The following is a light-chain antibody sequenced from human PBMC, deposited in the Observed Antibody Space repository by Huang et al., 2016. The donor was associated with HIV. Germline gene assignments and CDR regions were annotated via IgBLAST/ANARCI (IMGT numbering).Light chain of an antibody. Sequence: EIVMTQSPATLSVSPGERATLSCRASQTVSSNLAWYQQKPGQAPRLLIYAVSTRATDIPARFSGSGSGTEFTLTISSLQSEDFAVYYCQHYRVWPPVYTFGQGTKLEIK. V-gene: IGKV3-15*01. CDR2: AVS. CDR1: QTVSSN. J-gene: IGKJ2*01. CDR3: QHYRVWPPVYT.